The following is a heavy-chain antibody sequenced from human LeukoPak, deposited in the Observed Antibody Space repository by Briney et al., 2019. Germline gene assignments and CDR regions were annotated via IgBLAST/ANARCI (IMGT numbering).Heavy chain of an antibody. V-gene: IGHV4-59*08. J-gene: IGHJ4*02. CDR3: ASASITMVRGGAYYFDY. D-gene: IGHD3-10*01. Sequence: SETLSLTCTVSGGSISSYYWSWIRQPLGKGLEWIGYIYYSGSTNYNPSLKSRVTISVDTSKNQFSLKLSSVTAADTAVYYCASASITMVRGGAYYFDYWGQGTLVTVSS. CDR1: GGSISSYY. CDR2: IYYSGST.